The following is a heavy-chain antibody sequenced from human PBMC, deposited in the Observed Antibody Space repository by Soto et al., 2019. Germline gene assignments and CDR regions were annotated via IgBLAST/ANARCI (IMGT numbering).Heavy chain of an antibody. J-gene: IGHJ6*03. D-gene: IGHD6-6*01. CDR3: ARRARPDFYYMDV. V-gene: IGHV3-64*01. CDR1: GFTLSGYA. CDR2: ISSNGVGT. Sequence: GGSLRLCCAASGFTLSGYAMDWVRQAPGKGLEYVSGISSNGVGTYYANSVQGRFTISRDNSKNTVYRQMGSLRPEDMAVYYCARRARPDFYYMDVWGKGTTVTVSS.